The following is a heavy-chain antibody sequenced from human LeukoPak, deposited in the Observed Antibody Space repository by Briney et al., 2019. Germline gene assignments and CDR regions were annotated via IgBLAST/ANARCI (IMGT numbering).Heavy chain of an antibody. J-gene: IGHJ6*02. CDR2: IVPILGIA. V-gene: IGHV1-69*04. CDR1: GGTFSSYA. Sequence: SVKVSCKASGGTFSSYAISWVRQAPGQGLEWMGRIVPILGIANYAQKFQGRVTITADKSTSTAYMELSSLRSEDTAVYYCARGMHDILTGSPGYYGMDVWGQGTTVTVSS. CDR3: ARGMHDILTGSPGYYGMDV. D-gene: IGHD3-9*01.